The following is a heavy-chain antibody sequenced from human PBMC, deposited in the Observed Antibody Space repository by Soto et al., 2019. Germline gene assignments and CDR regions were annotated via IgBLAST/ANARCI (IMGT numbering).Heavy chain of an antibody. CDR2: ISAYNGNT. D-gene: IGHD1-7*01. V-gene: IGHV1-18*01. Sequence: GASVKVSWKASGYTFTSYGISWVRQAPGQGLEWMGWISAYNGNTNYAQKLQGRVTTTTDTSTSTAYMELRSLRSDDTAVYYCARVLVPRITGTTGYYYYYYGMDVWGQGTTVTVSS. CDR3: ARVLVPRITGTTGYYYYYYGMDV. J-gene: IGHJ6*02. CDR1: GYTFTSYG.